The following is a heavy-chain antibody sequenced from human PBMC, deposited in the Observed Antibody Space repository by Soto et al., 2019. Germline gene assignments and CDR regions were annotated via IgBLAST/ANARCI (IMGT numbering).Heavy chain of an antibody. J-gene: IGHJ4*02. V-gene: IGHV3-23*01. D-gene: IGHD3-22*01. CDR3: AKGGYYYDTSGPTFEY. Sequence: GGSLRLSCAAFGFTFSSYAMSWVRQAPGKGLEWVSSISGSGGTSYYADSVKGRFTLSRDNSKNTQYLQINSLRAEDTAVYYCAKGGYYYDTSGPTFEYWGQGTLVTVSS. CDR2: ISGSGGTS. CDR1: GFTFSSYA.